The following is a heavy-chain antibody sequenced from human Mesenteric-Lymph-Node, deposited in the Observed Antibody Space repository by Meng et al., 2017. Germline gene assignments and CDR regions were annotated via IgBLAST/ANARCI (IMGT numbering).Heavy chain of an antibody. CDR1: GYTFSNYG. V-gene: IGHV1-18*01. D-gene: IGHD6-13*01. CDR3: TRADIAAAGTGGY. CDR2: ISGYSGNT. J-gene: IGHJ4*02. Sequence: QVQLVKSGDEVKKPGASVKVSCKATGYTFSNYGISWVRQAPGQGLEWMGWISGYSGNTKYAQKLQGRVTMTTDTSTNTAYMELRSLRSDDTAVYYCTRADIAAAGTGGYWGQGTLVTVSS.